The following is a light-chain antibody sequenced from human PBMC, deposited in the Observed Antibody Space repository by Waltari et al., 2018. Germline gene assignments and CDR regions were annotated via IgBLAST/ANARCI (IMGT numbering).Light chain of an antibody. J-gene: IGLJ1*01. CDR1: SSDVGGYKY. Sequence: QSALTQPASVSGSPGQSIPISCTGTSSDVGGYKYVSWYQQHPDKAPKLMLYDVNNRPSGVSNRFSGSKSGNTASLTISSLQAEDEADYYCSSYTSSTIPVFGTGTKVTVL. CDR3: SSYTSSTIPV. CDR2: DVN. V-gene: IGLV2-14*03.